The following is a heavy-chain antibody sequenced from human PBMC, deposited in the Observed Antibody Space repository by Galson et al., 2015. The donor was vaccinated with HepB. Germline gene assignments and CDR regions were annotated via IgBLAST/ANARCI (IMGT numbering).Heavy chain of an antibody. CDR1: GYTFTSYG. CDR3: AREAPGYDYYMDV. Sequence: QSGAEVKKPGESLRISCKASGYTFTSYGISWVRQAPGQGLEWMGWINANTGNPTYAQGFTGRFVFSLDTSVSTAYLQISSLKDEDTAVYYCAREAPGYDYYMDVWGKGTTITVSS. J-gene: IGHJ6*03. CDR2: INANTGNP. D-gene: IGHD6-6*01. V-gene: IGHV7-4-1*02.